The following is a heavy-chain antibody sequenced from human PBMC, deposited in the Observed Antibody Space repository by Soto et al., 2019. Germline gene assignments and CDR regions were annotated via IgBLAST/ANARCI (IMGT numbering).Heavy chain of an antibody. CDR1: GFTFNSYA. Sequence: EVQLLESGGGLVQPGGSLRLSCGGSGFTFNSYAMTWVRQAPGKGLEWVSAISGSGGTTYYANSVKGRFTISRDQSNDPLYLQMNSLRAEDTAIYSCAKERHYGSGTYSDSYLDYWGQGTLVTVSS. CDR2: ISGSGGTT. CDR3: AKERHYGSGTYSDSYLDY. D-gene: IGHD3-10*01. J-gene: IGHJ4*02. V-gene: IGHV3-23*01.